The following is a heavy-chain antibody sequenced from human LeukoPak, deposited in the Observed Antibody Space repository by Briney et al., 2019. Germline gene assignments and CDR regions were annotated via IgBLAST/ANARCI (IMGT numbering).Heavy chain of an antibody. D-gene: IGHD6-13*01. CDR3: ARDPGLAAACWFDP. V-gene: IGHV1-69*05. Sequence: GASVKVSCKASGGTFSSYAISWVRQAPGQGLEWMGRIIPIFGTANYAQKFQGRVTITTDESTSTAYMELRSLRSDDTAVYYCARDPGLAAACWFDPWGQGTLVTVSS. J-gene: IGHJ5*02. CDR1: GGTFSSYA. CDR2: IIPIFGTA.